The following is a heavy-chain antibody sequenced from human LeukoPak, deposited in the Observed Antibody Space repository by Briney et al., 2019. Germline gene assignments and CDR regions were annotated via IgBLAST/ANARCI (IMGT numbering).Heavy chain of an antibody. CDR3: ATAWSY. D-gene: IGHD2-21*02. V-gene: IGHV3-74*01. CDR2: ISPDGSST. J-gene: IGHJ4*02. Sequence: GGSLRLSCVASQFTFKNYWMRWVRQAPGRGLVWLSYISPDGSSTRYADSVRSRFTISRDNAKNTLYLQMNSLRAEDTAVYFCATAWSYWGQGTLVTASS. CDR1: QFTFKNYW.